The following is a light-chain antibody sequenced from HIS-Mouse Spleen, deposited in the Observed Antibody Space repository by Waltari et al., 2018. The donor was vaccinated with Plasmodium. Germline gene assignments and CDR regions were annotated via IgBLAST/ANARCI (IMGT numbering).Light chain of an antibody. V-gene: IGLV3-19*01. Sequence: SSELTQDPAVSVALGQTVRIQCQGDSLRSYYASRYQQKPGQAPVLVIYGKNNRPSGIPDRFSGSSSGNTASLTITGAQAEDEADYYCNSRDSSGNLYVFGTGTKVTVL. CDR2: GKN. J-gene: IGLJ1*01. CDR3: NSRDSSGNLYV. CDR1: SLRSYY.